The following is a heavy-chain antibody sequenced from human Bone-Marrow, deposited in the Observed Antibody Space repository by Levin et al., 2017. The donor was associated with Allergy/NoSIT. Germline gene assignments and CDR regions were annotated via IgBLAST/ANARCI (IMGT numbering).Heavy chain of an antibody. CDR3: ARNYDMGGTYCYDY. D-gene: IGHD3-22*01. CDR2: IYANGST. CDR1: GFTVSSNY. Sequence: PGESLKISCAASGFTVSSNYISWVRQAPGKGLEYVSIIYANGSTYYTGSVKGRFIISRDNSKNTLYLQMNSLRAEDTAVYYCARNYDMGGTYCYDYWGQGTLVTVSS. J-gene: IGHJ4*02. V-gene: IGHV3-53*01.